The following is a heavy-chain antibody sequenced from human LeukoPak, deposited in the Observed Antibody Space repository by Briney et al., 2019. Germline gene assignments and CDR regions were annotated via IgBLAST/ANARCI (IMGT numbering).Heavy chain of an antibody. J-gene: IGHJ4*02. CDR2: LSDRESP. CDR1: GDTVANSRFF. Sequence: PSDTLSLTCTVSGDTVANSRFFWAWIRQPPGKGLEWFASLSDRESPQYSPSFQSRVPIFTDTAKNQLSLNLESVTAADTAVYYCARDANYRDRSGYPSPFDFWGQGILVTVSS. D-gene: IGHD6-19*01. V-gene: IGHV4-39*02. CDR3: ARDANYRDRSGYPSPFDF.